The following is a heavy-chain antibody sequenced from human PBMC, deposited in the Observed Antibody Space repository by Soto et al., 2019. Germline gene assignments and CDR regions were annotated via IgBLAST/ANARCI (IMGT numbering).Heavy chain of an antibody. CDR1: GFTFSSYG. CDR3: ARTDYGGTYFYY. CDR2: IWYDGSNK. V-gene: IGHV3-33*01. J-gene: IGHJ4*02. D-gene: IGHD4-17*01. Sequence: QVQLVESGGGVVQPGRSLRLSCAASGFTFSSYGMHWVRQAPGKGLEWVAVIWYDGSNKYYADSVKGRFTISRDNSKNTLYLQMNSLRAEDTAVYYCARTDYGGTYFYYWGQGTLVTVSS.